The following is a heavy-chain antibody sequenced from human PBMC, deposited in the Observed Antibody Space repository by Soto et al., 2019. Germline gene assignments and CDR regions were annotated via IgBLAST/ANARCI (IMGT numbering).Heavy chain of an antibody. CDR1: GYSFTSYW. D-gene: IGHD6-6*01. J-gene: IGHJ3*02. Sequence: GESLKISCKGSGYSFTSYWIGWVRQMPGKGLEWMGIIYPGDSDTRYSPSFQGQVTISADKSISTAYLQWSSLKASDTAMYYCARHLRVAARPGALDIWGQGTMVTVSS. CDR2: IYPGDSDT. CDR3: ARHLRVAARPGALDI. V-gene: IGHV5-51*01.